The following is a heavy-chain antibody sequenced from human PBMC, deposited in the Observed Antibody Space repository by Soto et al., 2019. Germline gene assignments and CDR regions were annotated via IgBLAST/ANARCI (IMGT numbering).Heavy chain of an antibody. CDR1: GFTFSSYA. Sequence: GGSLRLSCAASGFTFSSYAMSWVRQAPGKGLEWVSAISGSGGSTYYADSVKGRFTISRDNSKNTLYLQMNSLRAEDTAVYYCANSPIGGYYYGMDVWGQGTTVTVSS. CDR2: ISGSGGST. V-gene: IGHV3-23*01. CDR3: ANSPIGGYYYGMDV. D-gene: IGHD3-16*01. J-gene: IGHJ6*02.